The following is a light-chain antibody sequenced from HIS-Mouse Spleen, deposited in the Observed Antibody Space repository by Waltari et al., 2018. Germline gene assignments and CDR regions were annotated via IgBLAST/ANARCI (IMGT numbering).Light chain of an antibody. J-gene: IGLJ2*01. CDR3: YSTDSSGNHRV. CDR1: ALPKKY. Sequence: SYELTQPPSVSVSPGQTARITCSGDALPKKYAYWYQQKSGQAPVLVIYEDSKRPSGCPGRFSGSSSGKMATLTISGAQVEDEADYYCYSTDSSGNHRVFGGGTKLTVL. V-gene: IGLV3-10*01. CDR2: EDS.